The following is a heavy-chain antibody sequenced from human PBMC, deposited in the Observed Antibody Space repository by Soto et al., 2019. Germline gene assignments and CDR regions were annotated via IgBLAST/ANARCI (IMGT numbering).Heavy chain of an antibody. J-gene: IGHJ6*02. CDR2: IIPIFGTA. V-gene: IGHV1-69*13. D-gene: IGHD5-12*01. CDR3: ARDKEGYSGYDLRYYYYYGMDV. Sequence: GASVKVSCKASGGTFSSYAISWVRQAPGQGLEWMGGIIPIFGTANYAQKFQGRVTITADESTSTAYMELSSLRSEDTAVYYCARDKEGYSGYDLRYYYYYGMDVWGQGTTVTVYS. CDR1: GGTFSSYA.